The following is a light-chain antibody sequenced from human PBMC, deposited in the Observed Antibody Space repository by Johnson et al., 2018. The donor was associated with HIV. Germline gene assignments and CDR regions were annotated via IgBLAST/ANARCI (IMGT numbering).Light chain of an antibody. V-gene: IGLV1-51*02. Sequence: QPVLTQPPSVSAAPGQKVTISCSGSSSKIGNNYVSWYQQLPGTAPKLLIYENNKRPSGIPDRFSGSKSGTSATLGITGLQTGDEADYYCGTWDTSLSAGYVFGTGTKVTAL. CDR1: SSKIGNNY. CDR3: GTWDTSLSAGYV. CDR2: ENN. J-gene: IGLJ1*01.